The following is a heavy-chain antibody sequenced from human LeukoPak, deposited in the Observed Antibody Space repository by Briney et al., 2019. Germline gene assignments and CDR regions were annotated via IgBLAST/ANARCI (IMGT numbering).Heavy chain of an antibody. J-gene: IGHJ4*02. CDR3: ARYQSWKYSYGLGLDY. V-gene: IGHV1-69*13. CDR2: IIPIFGTA. CDR1: GGTFSSYA. Sequence: RASVKVSCKASGGTFSSYAISWVRQAPGQGLEWMGGIIPIFGTANYAQKFQGRVTITADESTSTAYMELSSLRSEDTAVYYCARYQSWKYSYGLGLDYWGQGTLVTVSS. D-gene: IGHD5-18*01.